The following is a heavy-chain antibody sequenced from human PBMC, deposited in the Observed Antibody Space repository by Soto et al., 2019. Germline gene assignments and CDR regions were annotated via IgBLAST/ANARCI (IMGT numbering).Heavy chain of an antibody. CDR1: GYDLTSYW. J-gene: IGHJ3*02. Sequence: PGESLKISCKASGYDLTSYWTGWVRQKPGKGLEWMAMIYPGDSDTRDSPSFQGQVTISADKSTSTAYLQWSNLKASDTAMYYCARRRSSTAFDIWGQGAMVTVSS. CDR3: ARRRSSTAFDI. D-gene: IGHD2-2*01. CDR2: IYPGDSDT. V-gene: IGHV5-51*01.